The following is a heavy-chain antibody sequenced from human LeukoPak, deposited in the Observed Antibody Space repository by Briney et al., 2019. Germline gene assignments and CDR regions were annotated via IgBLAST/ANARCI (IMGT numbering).Heavy chain of an antibody. CDR3: AGIPGEDSGYDXRFVXX. CDR1: GGSISSXX. J-gene: IGHJ4*02. Sequence: LTXXVSGGSISSXXWSWIRQPPGKGLEGIGYIYYIGSTNYNPSLKSRVTISVDTSKTHFSLKLKYVNAADTAVYYCAGIPGEDSGYDXRFVXXXGQG. V-gene: IGHV4-59*12. CDR2: IYYIGST. D-gene: IGHD5-12*01.